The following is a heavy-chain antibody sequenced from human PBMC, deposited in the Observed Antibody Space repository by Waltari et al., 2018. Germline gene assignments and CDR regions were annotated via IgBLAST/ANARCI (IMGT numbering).Heavy chain of an antibody. CDR1: GFPLSSYR. V-gene: IGHV3-48*01. CDR2: ISSSSSTI. J-gene: IGHJ5*02. D-gene: IGHD6-13*01. CDR3: ARGGAAASWFDP. Sequence: EVQLVESGGGLVQPGGSLRLSCADSGFPLSSYRLNWVSQAPGKGLEWVSYISSSSSTIYYADSVKGRFTISRDNAKNSLYLQMNSLRAEDTAVYYCARGGAAASWFDPWGQGTLVTVSS.